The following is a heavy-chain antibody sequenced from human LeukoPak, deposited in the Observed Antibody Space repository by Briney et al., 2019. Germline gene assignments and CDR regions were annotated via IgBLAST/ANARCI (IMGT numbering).Heavy chain of an antibody. CDR1: GFSLTTSGMC. V-gene: IGHV2-70*11. D-gene: IGHD3-22*01. CDR3: ARIRRYDSSGYYYVIDY. J-gene: IGHJ4*02. CDR2: IDWDDDK. Sequence: SGPTLVNPTQTLTLTCTFSGFSLTTSGMCVSWIRQPPGKALEWLARIDWDDDKYYSPSLKTRLTISKDTSNSQVVLTMTDMDPVDTATYYCARIRRYDSSGYYYVIDYWGQGTLVTVSS.